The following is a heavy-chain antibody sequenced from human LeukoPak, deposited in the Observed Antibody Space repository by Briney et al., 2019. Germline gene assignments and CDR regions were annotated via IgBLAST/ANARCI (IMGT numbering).Heavy chain of an antibody. CDR1: GGSITSYH. J-gene: IGHJ6*02. Sequence: SETLSLTCTVSGGSITSYHWSWIRQHPGKGLEWIGYIYYSGSTYYNPSLKSRVTISVDTSKNQFSLKLSSVTAADTAVYYCAARGDSSGWSLYYYYYGMDVWGQGTTVTVSS. V-gene: IGHV4-59*06. D-gene: IGHD6-19*01. CDR3: AARGDSSGWSLYYYYYGMDV. CDR2: IYYSGST.